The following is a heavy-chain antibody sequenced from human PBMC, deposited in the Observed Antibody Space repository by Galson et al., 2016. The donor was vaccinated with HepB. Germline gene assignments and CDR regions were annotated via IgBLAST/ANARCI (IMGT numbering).Heavy chain of an antibody. J-gene: IGHJ3*02. V-gene: IGHV3-9*01. Sequence: SLRLSCAASGFNFDDYAMHWVRQAPGKGLEWVSGISWNTNKIGYADSVKGRFTISRDNAKNSLYLQMNSLRAEDTALYYCAKDYYDNSGYYLYDAFDIWGQGTMVTVSS. CDR1: GFNFDDYA. CDR2: ISWNTNKI. D-gene: IGHD3-22*01. CDR3: AKDYYDNSGYYLYDAFDI.